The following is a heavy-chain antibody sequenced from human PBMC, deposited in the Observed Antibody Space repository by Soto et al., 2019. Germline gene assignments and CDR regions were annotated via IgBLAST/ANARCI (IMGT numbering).Heavy chain of an antibody. CDR3: ARDIASPGGDYFDS. CDR1: GFTFRNYS. V-gene: IGHV3-21*06. CDR2: ISTGGAYM. D-gene: IGHD2-21*01. J-gene: IGHJ4*02. Sequence: EVQLVESGGGLVKAGGSLRLFCTASGFTFRNYSMNWVRQAPGEGLEWVSSISTGGAYMFYADSVKGRFTISRDNAQNSLFLQIDSPRAEDTAVYYCARDIASPGGDYFDSWGQGTLVTVSS.